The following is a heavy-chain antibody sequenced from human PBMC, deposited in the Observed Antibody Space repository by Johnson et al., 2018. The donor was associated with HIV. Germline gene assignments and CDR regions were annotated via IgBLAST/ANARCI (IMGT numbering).Heavy chain of an antibody. CDR3: ARVEGGSCHDGAFDI. Sequence: VQLVDSGGGVVRPGGSLRLSCAASGFTFDDYGLAWVRQAPGKGLEWVSGIHWNGAGTGYADSVKGRFTISRDNAKKSLYLQMNSLRAEDTAVYYCARVEGGSCHDGAFDIWGQGTMVTV. D-gene: IGHD2-15*01. CDR2: IHWNGAGT. CDR1: GFTFDDYG. V-gene: IGHV3-20*04. J-gene: IGHJ3*02.